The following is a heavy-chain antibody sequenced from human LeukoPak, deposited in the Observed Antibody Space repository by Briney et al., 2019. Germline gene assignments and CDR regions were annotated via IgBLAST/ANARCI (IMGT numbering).Heavy chain of an antibody. D-gene: IGHD3-22*01. J-gene: IGHJ6*03. CDR2: IKPSGTP. Sequence: SETLSLTCAVYTGSFSVYYWTWIRQTPEKWIGWDGEIKPSGTPSYNPSLKSRVTISVDTSKNQFSLKLSAVTAADTAVYYCARGHQDVTMIVVVMTAVSYYLDVWGKGTTVTVS. CDR1: TGSFSVYY. CDR3: ARGHQDVTMIVVVMTAVSYYLDV. V-gene: IGHV4-34*01.